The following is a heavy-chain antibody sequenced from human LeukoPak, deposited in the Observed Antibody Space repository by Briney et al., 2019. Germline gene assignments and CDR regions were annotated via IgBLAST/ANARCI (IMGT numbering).Heavy chain of an antibody. J-gene: IGHJ4*02. V-gene: IGHV4-39*07. Sequence: SETLSLTCTVSGGSISSSSYYWGWIRQPPGKGLEWIGEIYHSGSTNYNPSLKSRVTISVDKSKNQFSLKLSSVTAADTAVYYCARDLDDYGDYLDYWGQGTLVTVSS. CDR2: IYHSGST. CDR3: ARDLDDYGDYLDY. CDR1: GGSISSSSYY. D-gene: IGHD4-17*01.